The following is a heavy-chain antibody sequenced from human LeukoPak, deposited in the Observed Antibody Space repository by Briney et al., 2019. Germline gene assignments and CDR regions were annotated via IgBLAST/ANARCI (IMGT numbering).Heavy chain of an antibody. V-gene: IGHV1-18*01. CDR1: GYTFTSYG. Sequence: ASVKVSCKASGYTFTSYGISWVRQAPGQGLEWMGWISAYNGNTNYAQKLQGRVTMTTDTSTSTAYMELRSLRSDDTAVYYCARGSFGVLRFLEWSGTLGYWGQGTLVTVSS. J-gene: IGHJ4*02. CDR2: ISAYNGNT. CDR3: ARGSFGVLRFLEWSGTLGY. D-gene: IGHD3-3*01.